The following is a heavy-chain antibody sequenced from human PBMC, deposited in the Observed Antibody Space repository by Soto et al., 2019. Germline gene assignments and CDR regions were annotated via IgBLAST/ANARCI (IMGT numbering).Heavy chain of an antibody. V-gene: IGHV3-23*01. CDR2: FRTGGDDGTA. CDR1: GFTFSSYS. CDR3: AKKVNSGPGSQYFDY. J-gene: IGHJ4*02. Sequence: GGSLRLSCAASGFTFSSYSMSWVRQAPGKGLEWVSGFRTGGDDGTAYYADSVKGRFTISRDNSENTLFLQMNSLRAEDTAIYYCAKKVNSGPGSQYFDYWGPATLVTVSS. D-gene: IGHD3-10*01.